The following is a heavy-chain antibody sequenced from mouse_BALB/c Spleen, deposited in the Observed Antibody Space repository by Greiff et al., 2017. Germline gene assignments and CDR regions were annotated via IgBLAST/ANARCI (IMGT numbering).Heavy chain of an antibody. CDR1: GFTFSSYA. CDR2: ISSGGST. D-gene: IGHD2-4*01. V-gene: IGHV5-6-5*01. J-gene: IGHJ3*01. Sequence: EVQLVESGGGLVKPGGSLKLSCAASGFTFSSYAMSWVRQTPEKRLEWVASISSGGSTYYPDSVKGRFTISRDNARNILYLQMSSLRSEDTAMYYCARAAYDYDGGFAYWGQGTLVTVSA. CDR3: ARAAYDYDGGFAY.